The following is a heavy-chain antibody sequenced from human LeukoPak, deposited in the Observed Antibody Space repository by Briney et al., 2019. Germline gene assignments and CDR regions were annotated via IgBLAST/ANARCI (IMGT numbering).Heavy chain of an antibody. J-gene: IGHJ3*02. CDR2: IIPILGIA. V-gene: IGHV1-69*04. CDR3: ASADDILTGYYAFDI. Sequence: ASVKVSCKASGGTFSSYAISWVRQAPGQGLEWMGRIIPILGIANYAQKFQGRVTITADKSTSTAYMELSSLRSEDTAVYYCASADDILTGYYAFDIWGQGTMVTVSS. D-gene: IGHD3-9*01. CDR1: GGTFSSYA.